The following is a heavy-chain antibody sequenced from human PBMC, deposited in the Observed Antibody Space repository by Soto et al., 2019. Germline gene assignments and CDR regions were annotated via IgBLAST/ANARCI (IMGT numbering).Heavy chain of an antibody. J-gene: IGHJ4*02. Sequence: QVQLVESGGGVVQPGRSLRLSCAASGFAFSSYGMHWVRQAQGKGLEWVAVIWLDGSNQFYADSVKGRFTISRDNSKNMLSLQMNSLRAEDTAIYYCARTEDGSKMRVFDYWGQGALVTVSS. CDR3: ARTEDGSKMRVFDY. CDR2: IWLDGSNQ. CDR1: GFAFSSYG. D-gene: IGHD5-12*01. V-gene: IGHV3-33*01.